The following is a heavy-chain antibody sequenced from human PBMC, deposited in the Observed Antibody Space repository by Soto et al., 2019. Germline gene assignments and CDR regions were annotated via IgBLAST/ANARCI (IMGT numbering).Heavy chain of an antibody. V-gene: IGHV1-69*01. D-gene: IGHD2-2*03. CDR3: AREIGSNVGMDV. CDR2: IIPIFGTA. CDR1: GGTFSSYA. Sequence: QVQLVQSGAEVKKPGSSVKVSCKASGGTFSSYAISWVRQAPGQGLEWMGGIIPIFGTANYAQKFPGRVTITADECTSTAYMELSSLRSEDPAVYYCAREIGSNVGMDVWGQGTTVTVSS. J-gene: IGHJ6*02.